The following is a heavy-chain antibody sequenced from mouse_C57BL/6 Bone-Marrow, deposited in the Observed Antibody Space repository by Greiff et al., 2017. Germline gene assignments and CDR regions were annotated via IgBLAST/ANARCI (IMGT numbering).Heavy chain of an antibody. CDR1: GFTFSDYY. J-gene: IGHJ2*01. V-gene: IGHV5-16*01. CDR2: INYDGSST. Sequence: VQLKESEGGLVQPGSSMKLSCTASGFTFSDYYMAWVRQVPEKGLEWVANINYDGSSTYYLDSLKSRFIISRDNAKNILYLQMSSLKSEDTATYYCARGGYLDYWGQGTTLTVSS. CDR3: ARGGYLDY.